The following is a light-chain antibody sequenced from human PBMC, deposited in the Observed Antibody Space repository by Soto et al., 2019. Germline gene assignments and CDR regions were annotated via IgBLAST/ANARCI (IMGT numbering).Light chain of an antibody. CDR1: QGISNY. V-gene: IGKV1-27*01. Sequence: DIQMTQSPSSLSASVGDRVTITCRARQGISNYLVWYQQKQGKVPKLLIYAASTLQAGVLSRFSGSGSGTNFTRTIVRLQPEDLTTNYCQSYDGAPWTFGPGTK. J-gene: IGKJ1*01. CDR3: QSYDGAPWT. CDR2: AAS.